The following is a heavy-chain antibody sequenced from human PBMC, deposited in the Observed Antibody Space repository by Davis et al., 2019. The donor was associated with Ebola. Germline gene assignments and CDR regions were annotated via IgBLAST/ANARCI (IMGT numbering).Heavy chain of an antibody. D-gene: IGHD3-3*01. CDR1: GFTFDDYA. CDR2: ISWNSGSI. V-gene: IGHV3-9*01. J-gene: IGHJ5*02. Sequence: SLKISCAATGFTFDDYAMHWVRQAPGKGLEWVSGISWNSGSIGYADSVKGRFTISRDNAKNSLYLQMNSLRAEDTAVYYCARAGYFGVVIPWGQGTLVTVSS. CDR3: ARAGYFGVVIP.